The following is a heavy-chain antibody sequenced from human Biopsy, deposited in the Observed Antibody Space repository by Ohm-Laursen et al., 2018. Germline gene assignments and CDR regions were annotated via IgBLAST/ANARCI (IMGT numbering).Heavy chain of an antibody. CDR2: MNHGGST. CDR1: GGSFSGYY. CDR3: ARGSNWNDWNFDY. Sequence: ETLSLTCAVYGGSFSGYYWSWIRQPPGKGLEWIGDMNHGGSTNYNSSLKSRVTISVDTSKNQFSLKLNSVTAADTAVYYCARGSNWNDWNFDYWGQGTVVTVPS. J-gene: IGHJ4*02. V-gene: IGHV4-34*01. D-gene: IGHD1-20*01.